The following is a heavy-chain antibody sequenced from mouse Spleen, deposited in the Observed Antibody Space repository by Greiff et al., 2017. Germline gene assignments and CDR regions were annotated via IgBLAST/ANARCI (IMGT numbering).Heavy chain of an antibody. CDR3: ASRTTASFYYAMDY. CDR1: GYTFTSYW. D-gene: IGHD1-2*01. CDR2: IDPSDSYT. J-gene: IGHJ4*01. V-gene: IGHV1-50*01. Sequence: QVQLQQPGAELVKPGASVKLSCKASGYTFTSYWMQWVKQRPGQGLEWIGEIDPSDSYTNYNQKFKGKATLTVDTSSSTAYMQLSSLTSEDSAVYYCASRTTASFYYAMDYWGQGTSVTVSS.